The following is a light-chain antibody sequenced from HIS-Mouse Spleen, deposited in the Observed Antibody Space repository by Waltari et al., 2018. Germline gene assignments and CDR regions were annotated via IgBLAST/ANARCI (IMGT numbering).Light chain of an antibody. CDR1: SSYVGGYNY. J-gene: IGLJ1*01. CDR2: DVS. Sequence: QSALTQPRSVSGSPGQSVTISCPGTSSYVGGYNYFSWYQQHPGKAPKLMIYDVSKRPSGVPDRFSGSKSGNTASLTISGLQAEDEADYYCCSYAGSYVFGTGTKVTVL. V-gene: IGLV2-11*01. CDR3: CSYAGSYV.